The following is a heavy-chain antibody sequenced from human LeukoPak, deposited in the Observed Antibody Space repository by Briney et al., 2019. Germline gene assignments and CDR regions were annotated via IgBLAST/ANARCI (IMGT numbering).Heavy chain of an antibody. CDR1: VGSISSSSYY. J-gene: IGHJ4*02. D-gene: IGHD1-1*01. Sequence: KPSQTLSLTCTASVGSISSSSYYWGWIRRPPGKGLEWIGSIYNSGSTYYNPSLKSRVTISVDTSKNQFSLKLSSVTAADTAVYYCARHYGNWGQGTLVTVSS. CDR3: ARHYGN. CDR2: IYNSGST. V-gene: IGHV4-39*01.